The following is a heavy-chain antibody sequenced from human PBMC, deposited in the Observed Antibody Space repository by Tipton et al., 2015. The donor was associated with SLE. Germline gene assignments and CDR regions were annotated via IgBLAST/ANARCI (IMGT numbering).Heavy chain of an antibody. CDR2: ISSSGSTI. CDR1: GFTFSSYE. D-gene: IGHD6-19*01. J-gene: IGHJ4*02. CDR3: AREGAVAGYFDY. V-gene: IGHV3-48*03. Sequence: SLRLSCAASGFTFSSYEMNWVRQAPGKGLEWVSYISSSGSTIYYADSVKGRFTISRDNSKNTLYLQMNSLRAEDTAVYYCAREGAVAGYFDYWGQGTLVTVSS.